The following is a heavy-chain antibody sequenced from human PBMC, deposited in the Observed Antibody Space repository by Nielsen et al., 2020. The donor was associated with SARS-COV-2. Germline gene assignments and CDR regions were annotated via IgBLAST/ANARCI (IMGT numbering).Heavy chain of an antibody. CDR3: AKAMDYSSGWYGYPFDV. D-gene: IGHD6-19*01. CDR1: GFTFSSYG. CDR2: IWYDGSNK. J-gene: IGHJ3*01. V-gene: IGHV3-33*06. Sequence: GESLKISCAASGFTFSSYGMHWVRQAPGKGLEWVAVIWYDGSNKYYADSVKGRFTISRDNSKNTLYLQINSLRAEDSAIYYCAKAMDYSSGWYGYPFDVWGPGTMVTVSS.